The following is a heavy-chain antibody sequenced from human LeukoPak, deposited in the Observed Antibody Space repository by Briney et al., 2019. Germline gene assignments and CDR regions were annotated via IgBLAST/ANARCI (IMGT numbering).Heavy chain of an antibody. D-gene: IGHD6-19*01. J-gene: IGHJ4*02. CDR2: IYYSGST. CDR3: ARLDLVAGNDY. CDR1: GGSISSSSYY. Sequence: KPSETLSLTCTVPGGSISSSSYYWGWIRQPPGKGLEWIGSIYYSGSTYYNPSLKSRVTISVDTSKNQFSLKLSSVTAADTAVYYCARLDLVAGNDYWGQGTLVTVSS. V-gene: IGHV4-39*01.